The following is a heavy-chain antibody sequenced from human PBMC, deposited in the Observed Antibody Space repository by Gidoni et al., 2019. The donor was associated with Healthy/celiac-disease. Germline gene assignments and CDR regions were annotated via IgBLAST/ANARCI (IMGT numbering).Heavy chain of an antibody. CDR2: ISWNSGSR. J-gene: IGHJ4*02. CDR3: AKGSVAGTSGGVDY. V-gene: IGHV3-9*01. CDR1: GFPFEDYA. Sequence: EAQLVASGGGLVQPGRSLSPSCAASGFPFEDYAMHWVRQAPGKGLEWVSGISWNSGSRGYADSVKGRFTISRDNAKNSLYLQMNSLRAEDTALYYCAKGSVAGTSGGVDYWGQGTLVTVSS. D-gene: IGHD6-19*01.